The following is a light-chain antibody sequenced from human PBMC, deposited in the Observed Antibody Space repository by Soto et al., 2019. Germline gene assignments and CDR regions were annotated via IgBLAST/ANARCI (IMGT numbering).Light chain of an antibody. Sequence: EIVMTQSPATLSASPGERATLSCRASQSVSSKLAWYQQKPGQAPRLLIYGASTRATGIPARFSGSGSGTEFTLTISSLQSEDYAVYYCQQYNKWYTFGQGTKLEIK. CDR3: QQYNKWYT. J-gene: IGKJ2*01. CDR2: GAS. V-gene: IGKV3-15*01. CDR1: QSVSSK.